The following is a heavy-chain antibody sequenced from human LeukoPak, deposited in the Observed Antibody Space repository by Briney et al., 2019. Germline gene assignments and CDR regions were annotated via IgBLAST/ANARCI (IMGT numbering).Heavy chain of an antibody. Sequence: PSQTLSLTCTVSGGSISSGGYYWSWIRQHPGKSLEWIGYIYYSGSTYYNPSLKSRVTISVDTSKNQFSLKLSSVTAADTAVYYCARSRYCSGGSCYLNWFDPWGQRTLVTVSS. CDR2: IYYSGST. D-gene: IGHD2-15*01. V-gene: IGHV4-31*03. J-gene: IGHJ5*02. CDR1: GGSISSGGYY. CDR3: ARSRYCSGGSCYLNWFDP.